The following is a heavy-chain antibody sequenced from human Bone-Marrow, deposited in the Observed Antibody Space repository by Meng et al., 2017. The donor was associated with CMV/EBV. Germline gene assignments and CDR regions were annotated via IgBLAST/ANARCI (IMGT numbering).Heavy chain of an antibody. Sequence: SETLSLTCTVSGGSISSSSCYWGWIRQPPGKGLEWIGSIYYSGSTYYNPSLKSRVTISVDTSKNQFSLKLSSVTAADTAVYYCARHASGWYRGNWFDPWGQGTLVTVSS. CDR1: GGSISSSSCY. CDR2: IYYSGST. J-gene: IGHJ5*02. CDR3: ARHASGWYRGNWFDP. D-gene: IGHD6-19*01. V-gene: IGHV4-39*01.